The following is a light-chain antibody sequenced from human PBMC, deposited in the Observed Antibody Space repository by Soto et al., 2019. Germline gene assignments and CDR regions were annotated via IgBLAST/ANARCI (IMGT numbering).Light chain of an antibody. CDR2: DAS. Sequence: DIQMTQSPSTLSTSVGDRVTITCRASQNINMWLAWYQQKPGKAPKLLIYDASSLQSGVPSRFGGSGSGTAFTLTITSLLPDDCAIYYCQHYSLYSPWTFGQGTKVEI. CDR3: QHYSLYSPWT. CDR1: QNINMW. J-gene: IGKJ1*01. V-gene: IGKV1-5*01.